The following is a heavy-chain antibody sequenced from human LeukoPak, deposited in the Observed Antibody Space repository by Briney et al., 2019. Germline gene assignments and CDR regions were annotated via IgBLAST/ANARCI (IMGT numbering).Heavy chain of an antibody. CDR3: ANGLNYYGSGSFKIDY. CDR2: IRYDGSNK. V-gene: IGHV3-30*02. Sequence: PGGSLRLSCAASGFTFSGYGMSWVRQAPGKGLEWVAFIRYDGSNKYYADSVKGRFTISRDNSKNTLYLQMNSLRAEDTAVYYCANGLNYYGSGSFKIDYWGQGTLVTVSS. J-gene: IGHJ4*02. CDR1: GFTFSGYG. D-gene: IGHD3-10*01.